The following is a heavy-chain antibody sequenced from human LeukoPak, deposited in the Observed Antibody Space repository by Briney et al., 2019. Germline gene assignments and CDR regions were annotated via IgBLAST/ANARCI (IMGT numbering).Heavy chain of an antibody. V-gene: IGHV3-53*01. Sequence: GGSLRLSCAASGFTVSSNYMSWVRQAPGKGLEWVSVIYSGGSTYYADSVKGRFTISRDNSKNTLYLQMNSLRAEDTAVYYCARNGDSKGSDFDYWGQGTLVTVSS. D-gene: IGHD2-21*01. J-gene: IGHJ4*02. CDR3: ARNGDSKGSDFDY. CDR2: IYSGGST. CDR1: GFTVSSNY.